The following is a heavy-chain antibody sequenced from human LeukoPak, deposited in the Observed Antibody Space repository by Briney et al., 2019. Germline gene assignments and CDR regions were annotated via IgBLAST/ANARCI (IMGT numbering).Heavy chain of an antibody. V-gene: IGHV3-48*02. Sequence: GGALRLSCAASGFTFSSYSMNWVRQAPGKGREWVSYISSSSSTIYYADSVKGRFTISRDNAKNSLYLHMNSLKDEDTAVYYCARGALEFDYWGQGTLVTVSP. CDR1: GFTFSSYS. D-gene: IGHD5-24*01. CDR3: ARGALEFDY. CDR2: ISSSSSTI. J-gene: IGHJ4*02.